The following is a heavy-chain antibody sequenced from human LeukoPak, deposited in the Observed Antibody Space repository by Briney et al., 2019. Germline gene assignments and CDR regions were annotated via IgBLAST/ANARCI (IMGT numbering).Heavy chain of an antibody. V-gene: IGHV3-23*01. Sequence: GGSLRLSCAASGFTFSSYGMSWVRQAPGKGLEWVSAISGSGGSTYYADSVKGRFTISRDNSKNTLYLQMNSLRAEDTAVYYCALGYCSSNSCYGFDYWGQGTLVTVSS. D-gene: IGHD2-2*01. J-gene: IGHJ4*02. CDR2: ISGSGGST. CDR3: ALGYCSSNSCYGFDY. CDR1: GFTFSSYG.